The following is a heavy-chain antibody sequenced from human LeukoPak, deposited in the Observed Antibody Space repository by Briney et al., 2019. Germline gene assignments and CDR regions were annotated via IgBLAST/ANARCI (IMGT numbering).Heavy chain of an antibody. D-gene: IGHD6-19*01. CDR1: GLTFSPYS. CDR3: ARSVEGAFDF. Sequence: GRSLRLSCPASGLTFSPYSMNWIRQAPGKGREWVSYITGSSNRIHYADSVRGRFTISRDNAMNSPHLQMNSLRDEDTAMYYCARSVEGAFDFWGQGTLVTVSS. CDR2: ITGSSNRI. J-gene: IGHJ4*02. V-gene: IGHV3-48*02.